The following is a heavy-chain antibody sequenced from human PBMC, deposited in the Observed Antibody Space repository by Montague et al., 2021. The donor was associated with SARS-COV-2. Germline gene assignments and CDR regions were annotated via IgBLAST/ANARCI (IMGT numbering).Heavy chain of an antibody. CDR3: ARGYDYVWGSYRYLHWFDP. Sequence: SETLSPTCTVSGGSISSYYWSWIRQPPGKGLEWIGYIYYSGSTNYNPSLKSRVTISVDTSKNQFSLKLSSVTAADTAVYYCARGYDYVWGSYRYLHWFDPWGQGTLVTVSS. V-gene: IGHV4-59*12. CDR2: IYYSGST. CDR1: GGSISSYY. D-gene: IGHD3-16*02. J-gene: IGHJ5*02.